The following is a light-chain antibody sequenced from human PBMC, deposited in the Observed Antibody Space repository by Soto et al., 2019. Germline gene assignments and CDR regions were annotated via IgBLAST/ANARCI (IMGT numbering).Light chain of an antibody. V-gene: IGKV3-20*01. CDR2: GAS. CDR1: QSVSSSY. J-gene: IGKJ5*01. CDR3: QQYGGSPIT. Sequence: IVLTHSPGTLSLSPGERATLSCRASQSVSSSYLAWYQQKPGQAPRLLIYGASSRATGVPVRFIGSGSGTDFTLTITRLEPEDFAVYYCQQYGGSPITFGLGTRLEIK.